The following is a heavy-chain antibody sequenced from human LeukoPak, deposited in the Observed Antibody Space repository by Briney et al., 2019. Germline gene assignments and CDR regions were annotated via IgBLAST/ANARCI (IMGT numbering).Heavy chain of an antibody. Sequence: GGSLRLSCAASGFTFSDYYMSWIRQAPGKGLEWVANIKQDGSKKSYVDSVKGRFTISRDNAKNSLYLQMNSLRAEDTAIYYCTRVGYIDEGIDYWGQGTLVTDSS. V-gene: IGHV3-7*04. CDR2: IKQDGSKK. D-gene: IGHD5-24*01. CDR1: GFTFSDYY. J-gene: IGHJ4*02. CDR3: TRVGYIDEGIDY.